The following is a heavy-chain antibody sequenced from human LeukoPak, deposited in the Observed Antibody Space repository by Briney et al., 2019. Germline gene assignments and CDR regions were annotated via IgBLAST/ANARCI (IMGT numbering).Heavy chain of an antibody. D-gene: IGHD3-10*01. CDR1: GFTFSSYS. Sequence: AGGSLRLSCAASGFTFSSYSINWVRQAPGKGLGWVSSISSSSSYIYYADSVKGRFTISRDNAKNSLYLQMNSLRAEDTAVYYCATWFGELLHLDYYYYYMDVWGKGTTVTVSS. J-gene: IGHJ6*03. V-gene: IGHV3-21*01. CDR2: ISSSSSYI. CDR3: ATWFGELLHLDYYYYYMDV.